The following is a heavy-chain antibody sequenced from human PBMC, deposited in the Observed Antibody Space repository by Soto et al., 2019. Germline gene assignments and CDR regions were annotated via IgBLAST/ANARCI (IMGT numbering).Heavy chain of an antibody. CDR2: ISYDGSNK. D-gene: IGHD3-22*01. J-gene: IGHJ3*02. CDR1: GFTFSSYA. Sequence: QTGGSLRLSCAASGFTFSSYAMHWVRQAPGKGLEWVAVISYDGSNKYYADSVKGRFTISRDNSKNTLYLQMNSLRAEDTAVYYCARAFHPLMIVVVDDAFDIWGQGTMVTVSS. CDR3: ARAFHPLMIVVVDDAFDI. V-gene: IGHV3-30-3*01.